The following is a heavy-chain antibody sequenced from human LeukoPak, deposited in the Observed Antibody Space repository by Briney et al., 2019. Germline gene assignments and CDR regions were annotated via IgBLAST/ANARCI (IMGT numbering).Heavy chain of an antibody. Sequence: NPGGSLRLSCAASGFTFSSYSMNWVRQAPGKGLEWVSSISSSSYIYYADSVKGRFTISRDNAKNSLYLQMNSLRAEDTAVYYCARKSYDSSGYYPPNYWGQGTLVTVSS. J-gene: IGHJ4*02. CDR3: ARKSYDSSGYYPPNY. CDR2: ISSSSYI. CDR1: GFTFSSYS. D-gene: IGHD3-22*01. V-gene: IGHV3-21*01.